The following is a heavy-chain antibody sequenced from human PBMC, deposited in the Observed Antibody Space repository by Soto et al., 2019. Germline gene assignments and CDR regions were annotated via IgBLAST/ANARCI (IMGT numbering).Heavy chain of an antibody. D-gene: IGHD3-22*01. Sequence: QVQLQESGPGLVKPSQTLSLICTVSGGSINSGGYYWSWIRQLPGKGLEWIGYIYYTGSTYYNPSLRSRITISVDTSANPCSLTLSSVTAAHTAIYFCARVFKTMSFYYGMDVWGQGTAVAVSS. J-gene: IGHJ6*02. CDR2: IYYTGST. V-gene: IGHV4-31*03. CDR3: ARVFKTMSFYYGMDV. CDR1: GGSINSGGYY.